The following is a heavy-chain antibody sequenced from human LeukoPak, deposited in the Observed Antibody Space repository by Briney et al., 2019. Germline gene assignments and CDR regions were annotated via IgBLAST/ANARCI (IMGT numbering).Heavy chain of an antibody. CDR3: ARESPFYYDSSGCYRSVWFDP. Sequence: SETLSLTCAVYGGSFSGYYWSWIRQPPGKGLEWIGEINHSGSTNYNPSLKSRVTISVDTSKNQFSLKLSSVTAADTAVYYCARESPFYYDSSGCYRSVWFDPWGQGTLVTVSS. V-gene: IGHV4-34*01. CDR1: GGSFSGYY. J-gene: IGHJ5*02. D-gene: IGHD3-22*01. CDR2: INHSGST.